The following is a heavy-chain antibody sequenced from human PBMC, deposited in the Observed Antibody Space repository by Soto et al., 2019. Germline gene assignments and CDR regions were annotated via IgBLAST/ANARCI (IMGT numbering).Heavy chain of an antibody. V-gene: IGHV1-18*01. CDR2: ISAYNGNT. D-gene: IGHD3-9*01. CDR1: GYTFTSYG. J-gene: IGHJ5*02. Sequence: ASVKVSCKASGYTFTSYGISWVRQAPGQGLEWMGWISAYNGNTNYAQKLQGRVTMTTDTSTSTAYMELRSLRSDDTAVYYCARMGLVIIEGLFGDNWFDPWGQGTLVTVSS. CDR3: ARMGLVIIEGLFGDNWFDP.